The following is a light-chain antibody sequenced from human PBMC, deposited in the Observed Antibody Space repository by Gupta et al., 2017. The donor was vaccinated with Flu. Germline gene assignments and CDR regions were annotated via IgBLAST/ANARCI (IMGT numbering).Light chain of an antibody. Sequence: SYVMTQPPSVSVAPGKTARITCGGDDIGSNSVHWYQQKPGQAPVLVVYDVTDRPSGIPERFSGSNSGNTATLTISRVEAGDEADYYCQVWDTRSDHPVVFGGGTKLTAL. J-gene: IGLJ2*01. CDR3: QVWDTRSDHPVV. CDR1: DIGSNS. CDR2: DVT. V-gene: IGLV3-21*03.